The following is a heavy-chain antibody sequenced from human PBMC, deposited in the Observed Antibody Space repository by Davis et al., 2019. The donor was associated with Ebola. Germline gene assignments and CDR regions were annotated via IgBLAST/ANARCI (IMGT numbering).Heavy chain of an antibody. V-gene: IGHV4-59*12. CDR3: ARDLGYYDFWSGQYYYYYYGMDV. D-gene: IGHD3-3*01. CDR2: IYYSGST. CDR1: GGSFSGNY. Sequence: SETLSLTCAVYGGSFSGNYWSWIRQPPGKGLEWIGYIYYSGSTNYNPSLKSRVTISVDTSKNQFSLKLSSVTAADTAVYYCARDLGYYDFWSGQYYYYYYGMDVWGQGTTVTVSS. J-gene: IGHJ6*02.